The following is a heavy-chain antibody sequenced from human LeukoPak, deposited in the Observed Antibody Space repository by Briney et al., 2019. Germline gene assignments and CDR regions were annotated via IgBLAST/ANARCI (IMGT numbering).Heavy chain of an antibody. CDR1: GFIFDDYA. D-gene: IGHD3-10*01. J-gene: IGHJ4*02. CDR3: AKDPSHRGWGSGFDY. V-gene: IGHV3-43D*03. CDR2: FSWDGGST. Sequence: PGGSLRLSCAASGFIFDDYAMHWVRQAPGKGLEGVSLFSWDGGSTYYADSVKGRFTISRDNSKNSVYLQMNSLRAEDTALYYCAKDPSHRGWGSGFDYWGQGTLVTVSS.